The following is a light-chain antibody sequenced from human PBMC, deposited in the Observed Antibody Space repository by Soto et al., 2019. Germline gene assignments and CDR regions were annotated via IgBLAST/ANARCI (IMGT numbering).Light chain of an antibody. J-gene: IGKJ5*01. CDR2: DAS. Sequence: EIVMTQSPATLSVSPGERATLSCRASQSVRSNLAWYQQKPGQAPRLLIYDASKRATGIPARFSGSGSGTDFTLTISSLEPEDFAIYYCQQRHNWRDTFGQGTRLEIK. CDR3: QQRHNWRDT. V-gene: IGKV3-11*01. CDR1: QSVRSN.